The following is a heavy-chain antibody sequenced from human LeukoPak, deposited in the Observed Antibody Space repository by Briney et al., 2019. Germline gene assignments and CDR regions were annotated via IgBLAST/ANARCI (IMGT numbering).Heavy chain of an antibody. CDR3: ARWYCSNINCYYDF. V-gene: IGHV4-34*01. D-gene: IGHD2-2*01. CDR2: INHSGGT. J-gene: IGHJ4*02. CDR1: GGSFSGYY. Sequence: SETLSLTCAVYGGSFSGYYWSWIRQTPGKGLEWIGEINHSGGTNYNPSPQSRVTISVDTSKNQFSLTLSSVTAADTAVYYCARWYCSNINCYYDFWGRGTLVTVSS.